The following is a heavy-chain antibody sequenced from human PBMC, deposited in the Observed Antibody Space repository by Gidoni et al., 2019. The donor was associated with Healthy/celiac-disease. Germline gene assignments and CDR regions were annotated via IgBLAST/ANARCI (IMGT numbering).Heavy chain of an antibody. CDR1: GFTFSSYW. Sequence: EVQLVESGGGLVQPGGSLRLSCAASGFTFSSYWMSWVRQAPGKGLAWVANIKQDGSEKYYVDSVKGRFTISRDNAKNSLYLQMNSLRAEDTAVYYCARDLGIAARPSFFDYWGQGTLVTVSS. CDR2: IKQDGSEK. CDR3: ARDLGIAARPSFFDY. J-gene: IGHJ4*02. D-gene: IGHD6-6*01. V-gene: IGHV3-7*04.